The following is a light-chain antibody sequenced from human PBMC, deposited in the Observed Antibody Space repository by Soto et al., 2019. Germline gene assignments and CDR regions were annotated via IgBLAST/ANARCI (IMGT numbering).Light chain of an antibody. CDR1: SSDIGGYNY. Sequence: QSALTQPASVSGSPGQSITISCTGTSSDIGGYNYVSWFQQYPGKAPKLIIFDVSNRPSGVSNRFSGSKSGNTASLTISGLQAEDGADYYCSSYTYAGGTPYVIGPGTKLTVL. CDR2: DVS. CDR3: SSYTYAGGTPYV. V-gene: IGLV2-14*01. J-gene: IGLJ1*01.